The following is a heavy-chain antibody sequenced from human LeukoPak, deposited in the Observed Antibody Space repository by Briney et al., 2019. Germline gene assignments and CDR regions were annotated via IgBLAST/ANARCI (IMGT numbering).Heavy chain of an antibody. D-gene: IGHD6-6*01. CDR3: AREREVSSSGYYYMDV. V-gene: IGHV3-23*01. CDR1: GFTFSSYA. J-gene: IGHJ6*03. Sequence: GGSLRLSCAASGFTFSSYAMTWVRQAPGKGLEWVSDISGNGDITYYADSVKGRFTISRDNAKNSLYLQMNSLRAEDTAVYYCAREREVSSSGYYYMDVWGKGTTVTVSS. CDR2: ISGNGDIT.